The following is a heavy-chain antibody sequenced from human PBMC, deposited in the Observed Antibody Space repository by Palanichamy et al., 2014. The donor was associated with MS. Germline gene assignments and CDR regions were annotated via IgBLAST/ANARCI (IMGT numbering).Heavy chain of an antibody. CDR2: VRQDGSEK. J-gene: IGHJ6*02. Sequence: EVQLVESGGGLVQPGGSLRLSCAASGFTFSSYWMTWVRQAPGKGLEWVANVRQDGSEKYYVDSVKGRFTISRDNAKNSLYLQMNSLRAEDTAVYYCAREYYDFWTTYYTRFAMDVWGQGTTVTVSS. CDR3: AREYYDFWTTYYTRFAMDV. V-gene: IGHV3-7*03. CDR1: GFTFSSYW. D-gene: IGHD3-3*01.